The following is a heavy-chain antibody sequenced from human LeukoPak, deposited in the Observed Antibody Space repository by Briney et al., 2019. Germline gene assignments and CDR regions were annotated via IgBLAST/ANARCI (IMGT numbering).Heavy chain of an antibody. CDR3: ARGLPVPAHDAFDI. CDR2: IIPILGIA. D-gene: IGHD2-2*01. V-gene: IGHV1-69*04. CDR1: GGTFSSYA. J-gene: IGHJ3*02. Sequence: ASVKVSCKASGGTFSSYAISWVRQAPGQGLEWMGRIIPILGIANYAQKFQGRVTITADKSTSTAYMELSSLRSEDTAVYSCARGLPVPAHDAFDIWGQGTMVTVSS.